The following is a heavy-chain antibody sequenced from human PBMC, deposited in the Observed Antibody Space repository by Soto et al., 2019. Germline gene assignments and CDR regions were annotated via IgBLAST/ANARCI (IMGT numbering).Heavy chain of an antibody. CDR2: IYNGGST. CDR3: ARGPSGDKVDS. Sequence: QVQLQESGPGLVKPSQTLSLTCTVSGGSISTVNYWWSWIRQSPDMGLEWIGHIYNGGSTHNNPSLESRVTMSVDTSKNQLSLTLSSVSAADTAVYYCARGPSGDKVDSWGQGTLVTVSS. CDR1: GGSISTVNYW. V-gene: IGHV4-30-4*01. J-gene: IGHJ4*02. D-gene: IGHD7-27*01.